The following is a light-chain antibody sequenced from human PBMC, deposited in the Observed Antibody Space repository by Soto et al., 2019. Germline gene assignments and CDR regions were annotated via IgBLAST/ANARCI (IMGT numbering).Light chain of an antibody. V-gene: IGLV2-23*01. CDR3: CSYAGSSSYV. J-gene: IGLJ1*01. CDR2: EGS. Sequence: QSALTQPASVSGSPGQSITISCTGTSSDVGAYYSVSWYQHHPGKAPKLIIYEGSKRPSGVSNRFSGSKSGNTASLTISGLQAEDEADYYCCSYAGSSSYVFGTGTKVTVL. CDR1: SSDVGAYYS.